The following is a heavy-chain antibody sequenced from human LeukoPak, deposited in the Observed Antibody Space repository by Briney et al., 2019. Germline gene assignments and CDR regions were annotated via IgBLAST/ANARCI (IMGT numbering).Heavy chain of an antibody. V-gene: IGHV4-59*12. CDR1: GGSISSYY. CDR3: ARGVIMTTLPGRFDP. D-gene: IGHD3-16*01. CDR2: IYYSGST. J-gene: IGHJ5*02. Sequence: SETLSLTCTVSGGSISSYYWSWIRQPPGKGLEWIGYIYYSGSTNYNPSLKSRVTISVDTSKNQFSLKLSSVTAADTAMYYCARGVIMTTLPGRFDPWGQGTLVTVSS.